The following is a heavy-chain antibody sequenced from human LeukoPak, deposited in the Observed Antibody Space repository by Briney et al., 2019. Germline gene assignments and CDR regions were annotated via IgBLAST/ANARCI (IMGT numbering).Heavy chain of an antibody. CDR1: GGSFSGYY. CDR2: INHSGST. J-gene: IGHJ4*02. D-gene: IGHD2-2*01. Sequence: PSETQSLTCAVYGGSFSGYYWSWIRQPPGKGLEWIGEINHSGSTNYNPSLKSRVTISVDTSKNQFSLKLSSVTAADTAVYYCARAVVVPAAIRYWGQGTLVTVSS. V-gene: IGHV4-34*01. CDR3: ARAVVVPAAIRY.